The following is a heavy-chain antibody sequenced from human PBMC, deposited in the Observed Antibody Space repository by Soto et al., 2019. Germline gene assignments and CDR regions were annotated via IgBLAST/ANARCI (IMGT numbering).Heavy chain of an antibody. CDR2: IYPGDSDT. CDR3: ARPTDFYHYGMDV. Sequence: GESLKISCKGSGYSFTSYWIGWVRQMPGKGLEWMGIIYPGDSDTRYSPSFQGQVTISADKSISTAYLQWSSLKASDTAMYYCARPTDFYHYGMDVWGQGTTVTVSS. CDR1: GYSFTSYW. J-gene: IGHJ6*02. D-gene: IGHD4-17*01. V-gene: IGHV5-51*01.